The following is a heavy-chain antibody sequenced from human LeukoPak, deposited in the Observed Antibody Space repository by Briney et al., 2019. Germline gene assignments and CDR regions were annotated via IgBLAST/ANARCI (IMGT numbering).Heavy chain of an antibody. Sequence: GGSLRLSCAASGFTFSDYYMSWIRQAPGKGLEWVSYISSSGSTIYYADSVKGRFTISRDNAKNSLYLQMNSLRAEDTAVYYCARDGGEYQLLSPYFDYWGQGTLVTVSS. V-gene: IGHV3-11*04. CDR2: ISSSGSTI. J-gene: IGHJ4*02. CDR1: GFTFSDYY. D-gene: IGHD2-2*01. CDR3: ARDGGEYQLLSPYFDY.